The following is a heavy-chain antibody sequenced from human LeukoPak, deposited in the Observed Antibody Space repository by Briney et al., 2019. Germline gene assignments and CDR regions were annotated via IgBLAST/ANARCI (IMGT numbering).Heavy chain of an antibody. J-gene: IGHJ6*03. Sequence: SETLSLTCTVSGYSISSGFYWGWIRQPPGKGLEWIGSIYHTGSTYSNPSLKSRVTISVDTSKNQFSLKLSSVTAADTAVYYCARNNLHYYYVDVWGKGTTVTVSS. CDR2: IYHTGST. V-gene: IGHV4-38-2*02. CDR1: GYSISSGFY. CDR3: ARNNLHYYYVDV.